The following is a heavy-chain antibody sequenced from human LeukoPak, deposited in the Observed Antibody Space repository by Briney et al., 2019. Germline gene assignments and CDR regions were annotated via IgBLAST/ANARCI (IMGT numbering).Heavy chain of an antibody. CDR1: GYTFTSYD. CDR3: ARAFFGGSSWPPPLFDP. Sequence: ASVKVSCKASGYTFTSYDINWVRQATGQGLEWMGWMNPNSGNTGYAQKFQGRVTMTRNTSISTAYMELSSLRSEDTAVYYCARAFFGGSSWPPPLFDPWGQGTLVTVSS. CDR2: MNPNSGNT. V-gene: IGHV1-8*01. J-gene: IGHJ5*02. D-gene: IGHD6-13*01.